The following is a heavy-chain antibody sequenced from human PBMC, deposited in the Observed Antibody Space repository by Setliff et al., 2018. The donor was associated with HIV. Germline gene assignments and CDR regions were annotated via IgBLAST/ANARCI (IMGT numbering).Heavy chain of an antibody. V-gene: IGHV1-18*01. J-gene: IGHJ4*02. Sequence: ASVKVSCKTSGGSFNTYSVSWVRQAPGQGLEWMGWISAYNGNTNYAQKLQGRVTMTADTSTSTAYMELRSLRSDDTAVYYCARDPAYGDYGYYFDYWGQGTLVTVSS. CDR2: ISAYNGNT. D-gene: IGHD4-17*01. CDR3: ARDPAYGDYGYYFDY. CDR1: GGSFNTYS.